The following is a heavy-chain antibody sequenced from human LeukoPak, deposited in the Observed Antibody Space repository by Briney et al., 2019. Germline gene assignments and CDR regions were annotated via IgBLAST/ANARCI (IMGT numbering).Heavy chain of an antibody. V-gene: IGHV4-39*07. CDR2: IYYSGST. CDR3: ARRVRSADYRLDY. CDR1: GGSISSSSYY. D-gene: IGHD4-11*01. Sequence: SETLSLTCTVSGGSISSSSYYWGWIRQPPGKGLEWIGSIYYSGSTYYNPSLKSRVTISLDASKSQFYLKLNSVTAADTAVYYRARRVRSADYRLDYWGQGTLVTVSS. J-gene: IGHJ4*02.